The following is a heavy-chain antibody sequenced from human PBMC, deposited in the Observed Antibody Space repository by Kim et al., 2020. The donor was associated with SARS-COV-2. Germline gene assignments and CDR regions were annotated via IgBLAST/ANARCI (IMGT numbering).Heavy chain of an antibody. CDR1: GFTFSNAW. CDR3: TTDFGGSSWSDY. V-gene: IGHV3-15*01. CDR2: IKSKTDGGTT. Sequence: GGSLRLSCAASGFTFSNAWMSWVLQAPGKGLEWVGRIKSKTDGGTTDYAAPVKGRFTISRDDSKNTLYLQMNSLKTEDTAVYYCTTDFGGSSWSDYWGQGTLVTVSS. D-gene: IGHD6-13*01. J-gene: IGHJ4*02.